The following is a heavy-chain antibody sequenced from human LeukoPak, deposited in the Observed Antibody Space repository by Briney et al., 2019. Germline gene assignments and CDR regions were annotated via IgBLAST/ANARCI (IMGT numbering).Heavy chain of an antibody. J-gene: IGHJ5*02. D-gene: IGHD3-22*01. CDR1: GFIFTNYA. Sequence: PPGGSLRLSCAASGFIFTNYALTWVRQAPGKGLEWVSTISGRGDSTFYADSVKGRFTISRDNSKSAMFLQMNSLRVEDTALYFCATGGNHVGYSDAWAQGTLVTVSS. CDR3: ATGGNHVGYSDA. CDR2: ISGRGDST. V-gene: IGHV3-23*01.